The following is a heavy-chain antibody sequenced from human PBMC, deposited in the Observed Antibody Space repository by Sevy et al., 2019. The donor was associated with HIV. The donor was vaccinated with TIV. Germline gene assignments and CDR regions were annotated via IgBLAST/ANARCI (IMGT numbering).Heavy chain of an antibody. CDR3: ASTTI. CDR2: INTDESIR. Sequence: GGSLRLSCAASGFTFSNSWMYWVRQAPGKGLVWVSRINTDESIRIYADSVKGRFTISRDNAKNTLYLEMNSLRVEDTAVYYCASTTIRGQGTLVTVSS. V-gene: IGHV3-74*01. J-gene: IGHJ4*02. D-gene: IGHD2-2*01. CDR1: GFTFSNSW.